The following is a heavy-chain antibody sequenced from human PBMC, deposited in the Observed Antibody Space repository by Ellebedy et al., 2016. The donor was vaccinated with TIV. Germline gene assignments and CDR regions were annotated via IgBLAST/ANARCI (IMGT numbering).Heavy chain of an antibody. CDR3: AKGKVDNWMDAGSLDY. J-gene: IGHJ4*02. CDR1: GFTFSNFD. Sequence: PGGSLRLFCAASGFTFSNFDMDWVRQAPGKGLEWVAVISHDGSLKFYADSVKGRFSISRDNSKNTLYLQMNSLRVEDTAVYYCAKGKVDNWMDAGSLDYWGQGSLVTVSS. D-gene: IGHD1-20*01. V-gene: IGHV3-30*18. CDR2: ISHDGSLK.